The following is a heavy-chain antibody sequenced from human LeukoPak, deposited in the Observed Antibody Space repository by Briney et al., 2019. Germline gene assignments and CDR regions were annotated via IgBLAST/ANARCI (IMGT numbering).Heavy chain of an antibody. CDR2: INSDGSST. Sequence: GGSLRLSCAASGFTFSSYWMHWVRQAPGKGLVWVSRINSDGSSTSYADSVKGRFTISRDNAKNTLYLQMNSLRAEDTAVYYCARDGHYDILTGYFQDWGQGTLVTVSS. J-gene: IGHJ1*01. V-gene: IGHV3-74*01. CDR3: ARDGHYDILTGYFQD. D-gene: IGHD3-9*01. CDR1: GFTFSSYW.